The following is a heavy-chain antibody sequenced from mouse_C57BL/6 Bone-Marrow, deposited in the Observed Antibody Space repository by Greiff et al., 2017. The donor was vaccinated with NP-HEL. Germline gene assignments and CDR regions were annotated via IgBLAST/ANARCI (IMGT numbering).Heavy chain of an antibody. D-gene: IGHD1-1*01. V-gene: IGHV1-82*01. Sequence: QVQLQQSGPELVKPGASVKISCKASGYAFSSSWMNWVKQRPGKGLEWIGRIYPGDGDTNYNGKFKGKATLTADKSSSTAYMQLSSLTSEDSAVYFCASGTYYYGSSYAMDYWGQGTSVTVSA. CDR3: ASGTYYYGSSYAMDY. CDR2: IYPGDGDT. J-gene: IGHJ4*01. CDR1: GYAFSSSW.